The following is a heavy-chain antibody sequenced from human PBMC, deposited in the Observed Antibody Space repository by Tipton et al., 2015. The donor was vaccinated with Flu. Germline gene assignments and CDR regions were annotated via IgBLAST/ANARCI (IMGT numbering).Heavy chain of an antibody. D-gene: IGHD3-10*01. CDR1: GYSISTGYY. Sequence: TLSLTCGVSGYSISTGYYWGWIRQPPGKGLEWIGSISHSGSTYYKPSLKSRVTISLDTFQNQFSLKLNSVTAADTAVYYCSRSTYYYGSGSSDCWGQGTLVTVSS. J-gene: IGHJ4*02. V-gene: IGHV4-38-2*01. CDR3: SRSTYYYGSGSSDC. CDR2: ISHSGST.